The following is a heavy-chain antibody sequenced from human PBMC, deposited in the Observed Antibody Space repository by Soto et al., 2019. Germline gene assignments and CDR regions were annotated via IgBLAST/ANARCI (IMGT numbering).Heavy chain of an antibody. CDR2: INHSGST. CDR1: VGSFSGYY. D-gene: IGHD5-18*01. V-gene: IGHV4-34*01. J-gene: IGHJ6*02. CDR3: ARLRGYSYGYSYYYYGMDV. Sequence: ETLSLTCAVYVGSFSGYYWSWIRQPPGKGLEWIGEINHSGSTNYNPSLKSRVTISVDTSKNQFSLKLSSVTAADTAVYYCARLRGYSYGYSYYYYGMDVWGQGTTVTVSS.